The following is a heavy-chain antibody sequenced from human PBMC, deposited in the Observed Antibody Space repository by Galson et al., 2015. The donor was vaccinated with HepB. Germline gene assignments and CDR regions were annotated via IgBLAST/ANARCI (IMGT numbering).Heavy chain of an antibody. Sequence: SVKVSCKASGYTFTSYAMHWVRQAPGQRLEWMGWINAGNGNTKYSQKFQGRVTITRDTSASTAYMGLSSLRSEDTAVYYCARTLSKTNVMSDGYYYYGMDVWGQGTTVTVSS. J-gene: IGHJ6*02. CDR3: ARTLSKTNVMSDGYYYYGMDV. CDR2: INAGNGNT. D-gene: IGHD5/OR15-5a*01. V-gene: IGHV1-3*01. CDR1: GYTFTSYA.